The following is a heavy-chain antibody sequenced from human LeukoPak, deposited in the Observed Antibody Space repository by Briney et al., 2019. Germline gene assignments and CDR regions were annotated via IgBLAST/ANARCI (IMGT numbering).Heavy chain of an antibody. V-gene: IGHV3-7*02. CDR2: IKQDGSER. CDR3: ARAGGGNLNFDY. D-gene: IGHD2-15*01. J-gene: IGHJ4*02. CDR1: AFTFSTSW. Sequence: GGSLRLSCAASAFTFSTSWMNWVRQPPGKGLEWVANIKQDGSERYYVDSVKGRFTISRDNAKNTLFLQMNSLRAEDTALYYCARAGGGNLNFDYWGQGTLVTVSS.